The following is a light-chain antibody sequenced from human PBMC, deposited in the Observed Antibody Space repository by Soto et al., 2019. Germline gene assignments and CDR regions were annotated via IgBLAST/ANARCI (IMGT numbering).Light chain of an antibody. CDR3: QHYYSNPEC. CDR2: WAS. CDR1: QSVLYSSNNKNY. Sequence: DFVMTQSPDSLAVSLGERATINCKSSQSVLYSSNNKNYLAWYQQKPGQPPKLLIYWASTRESGVPDRFSGSGSGTDFTLTISSLQAEDVAVYCCQHYYSNPECFGQGTKLEIK. V-gene: IGKV4-1*01. J-gene: IGKJ2*03.